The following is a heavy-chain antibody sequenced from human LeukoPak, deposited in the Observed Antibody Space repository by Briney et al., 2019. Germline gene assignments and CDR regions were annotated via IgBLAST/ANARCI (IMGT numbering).Heavy chain of an antibody. D-gene: IGHD3-22*01. CDR3: ARGEDYYDSSGYYFDY. Sequence: ASVKVSCKASGYTFTSYYMHWVRQAPGQGLEWMGIINPSGGSTSYAQKFQGRVTMTRDTSTSTVYMELSSLRSEDTAVNYCARGEDYYDSSGYYFDYWGQGTLVTVSS. CDR2: INPSGGST. V-gene: IGHV1-46*01. CDR1: GYTFTSYY. J-gene: IGHJ4*02.